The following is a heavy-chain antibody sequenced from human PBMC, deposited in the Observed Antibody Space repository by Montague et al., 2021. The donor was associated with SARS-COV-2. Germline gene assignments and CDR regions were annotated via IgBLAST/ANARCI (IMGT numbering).Heavy chain of an antibody. J-gene: IGHJ5*02. V-gene: IGHV3-9*01. CDR2: ISWNSGSI. Sequence: SLRLSCAASGFTFDDYAMHWVRQAPGKGLEWVSGISWNSGSIGYADSVKGRFTISRDNAKNSLYLQMNSLRAEDTALYYCVKALTKYYYGSGIWFDPWGQGTLVTVSS. D-gene: IGHD3-10*01. CDR1: GFTFDDYA. CDR3: VKALTKYYYGSGIWFDP.